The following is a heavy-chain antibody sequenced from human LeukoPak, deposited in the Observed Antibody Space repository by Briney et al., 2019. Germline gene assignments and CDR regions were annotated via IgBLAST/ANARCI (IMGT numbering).Heavy chain of an antibody. CDR1: GFTVSSNY. D-gene: IGHD1-26*01. CDR2: IYSGGTT. J-gene: IGHJ4*02. Sequence: GGSLRLSCAAPGFTVSSNYMSWVRQAPGRGLEWVSVIYSGGTTYYADSVKGRFTISRDNSKNTLYLQMNSLRAEDTAVYYCAKSGSYNYFDYWGQGTLVTVSS. CDR3: AKSGSYNYFDY. V-gene: IGHV3-53*01.